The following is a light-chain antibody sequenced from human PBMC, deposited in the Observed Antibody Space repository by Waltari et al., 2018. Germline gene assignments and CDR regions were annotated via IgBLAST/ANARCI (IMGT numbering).Light chain of an antibody. Sequence: QSGLAQPASASGSPGQSITITCTVTSRDVGNYNLASWYQQRPGKAPRLLIYEVTKRAPGTSDRFSASKSGNTASLSISGLQAQEDEADYYCCSYVGLGTYVFGTGTKVTV. CDR1: SRDVGNYNL. CDR2: EVT. J-gene: IGLJ1*01. V-gene: IGLV2-23*02. CDR3: CSYVGLGTYV.